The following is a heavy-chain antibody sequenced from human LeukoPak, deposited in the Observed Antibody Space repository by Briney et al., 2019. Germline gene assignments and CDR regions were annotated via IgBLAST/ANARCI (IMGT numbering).Heavy chain of an antibody. CDR1: GFIFSSYS. V-gene: IGHV3-23*01. CDR3: AKEGSGSYSYYFDY. J-gene: IGHJ4*02. Sequence: GGSLRLSCAASGFIFSSYSMSWVRQAPGKGLEWVSAISGSGGSTYYADSVKGRFTISRDNSKNTLYLQMNSLRAEDTAVYYCAKEGSGSYSYYFDYWGQGTLVTVSS. CDR2: ISGSGGST. D-gene: IGHD1-26*01.